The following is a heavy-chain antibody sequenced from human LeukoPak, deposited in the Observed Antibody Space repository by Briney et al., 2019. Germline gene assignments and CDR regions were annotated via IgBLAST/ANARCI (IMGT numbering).Heavy chain of an antibody. Sequence: ASETLSLTCTASGGSINSRDHYWGWIRQPPGKGLEWIGSIYIGGTIYTGGSTFYNPSLKSRVTISVDTSKNQFSLKLSSVTAADTAVYYCAREVGPTSEFDSWGPGTLVTVSS. D-gene: IGHD1-26*01. V-gene: IGHV4-39*01. CDR1: GGSINSRDHY. J-gene: IGHJ4*02. CDR2: IYIGGTIYTGGST. CDR3: AREVGPTSEFDS.